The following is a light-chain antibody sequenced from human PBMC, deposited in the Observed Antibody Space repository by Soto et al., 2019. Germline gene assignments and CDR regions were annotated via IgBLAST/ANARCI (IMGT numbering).Light chain of an antibody. CDR3: QQYNNWPRT. V-gene: IGKV3-15*01. Sequence: EVVLTQSPGTLSLSPGERATLSCRASQSVSSSYLAWYQQKLGQAPRLLIHGATTRATGIPARFSGSGSGTEFTLTISSLQSEDFAVYYCQQYNNWPRTFGQGTKVDIK. CDR2: GAT. CDR1: QSVSSSY. J-gene: IGKJ1*01.